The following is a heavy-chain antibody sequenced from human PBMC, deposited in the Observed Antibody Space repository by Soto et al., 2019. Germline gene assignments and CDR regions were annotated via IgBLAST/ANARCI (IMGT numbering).Heavy chain of an antibody. CDR3: AREIPSYNWNDAGFDI. V-gene: IGHV3-30-3*01. D-gene: IGHD1-20*01. J-gene: IGHJ3*02. Sequence: GGSLRLSCAASGFTFSSYAMHWVRQAPGKRLEWVAVISYDGSNKYYADSVKGRFTISRDNSKNTLYLQMNSLRAEDTAVYYCAREIPSYNWNDAGFDIRGQGTMVTVSS. CDR1: GFTFSSYA. CDR2: ISYDGSNK.